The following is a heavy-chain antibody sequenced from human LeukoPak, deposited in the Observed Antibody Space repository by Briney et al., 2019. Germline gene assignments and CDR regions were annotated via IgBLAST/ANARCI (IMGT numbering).Heavy chain of an antibody. J-gene: IGHJ4*02. CDR1: GFTFSSYS. V-gene: IGHV3-23*01. Sequence: GGSLRLSCAASGFTFSSYSMKWVRQAPGKGLEWVSAISGSGGSTYYADSVKGRFTISRDNSKNTLYLQMNSLRAEDTAVYYCAKDPPTMTTVTTGDYWGQGTLVTVSS. CDR3: AKDPPTMTTVTTGDY. CDR2: ISGSGGST. D-gene: IGHD4-17*01.